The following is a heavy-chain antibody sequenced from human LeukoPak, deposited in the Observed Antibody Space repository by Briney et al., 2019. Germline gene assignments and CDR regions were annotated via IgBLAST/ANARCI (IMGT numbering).Heavy chain of an antibody. CDR2: ISSSSYI. V-gene: IGHV3-21*01. Sequence: PGGSLRLSCAASGFTFSSYSMNWVRQAPGKGLEWVSSISSSSYIYYADSVKGRFTISGDNAKNSLYLQMNSLRAEDTAVYYCARDSSMVRGVISFDYWGQGTLVTVSS. J-gene: IGHJ4*02. CDR3: ARDSSMVRGVISFDY. CDR1: GFTFSSYS. D-gene: IGHD3-10*01.